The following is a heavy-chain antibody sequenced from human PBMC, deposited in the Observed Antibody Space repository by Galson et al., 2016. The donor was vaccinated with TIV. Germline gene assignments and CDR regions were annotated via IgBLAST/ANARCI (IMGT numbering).Heavy chain of an antibody. CDR1: GGSISSNGIF. D-gene: IGHD2-15*01. V-gene: IGHV4-31*03. J-gene: IGHJ4*02. Sequence: TLSLTCTVSGGSISSNGIFWSWIRQHPGKGLEWIGYIYHSGSTHYNPSLKSRVAMSVDTSENQFSLTLTSVTAADTAVYYCARDQDSGAYFDYWGQGALGTVSS. CDR2: IYHSGST. CDR3: ARDQDSGAYFDY.